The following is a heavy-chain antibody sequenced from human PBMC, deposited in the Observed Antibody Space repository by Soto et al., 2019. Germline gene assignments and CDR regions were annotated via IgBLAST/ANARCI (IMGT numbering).Heavy chain of an antibody. J-gene: IGHJ2*01. CDR2: INPTGGS. Sequence: QVQLVQSGAEVKKPGAQVKVSCRPLGSTFPCSNMYGVGKAPGKGLEWMGIINPTGGSSYEQKFQGRVTMTGDTSTSTVYMELSSVTSEDTAVYSCARDRIPSKGATGYWYFDLWGRGTLVTVSS. CDR3: ARDRIPSKGATGYWYFDL. D-gene: IGHD1-1*01. V-gene: IGHV1-46*03. CDR1: GSTFPCSN.